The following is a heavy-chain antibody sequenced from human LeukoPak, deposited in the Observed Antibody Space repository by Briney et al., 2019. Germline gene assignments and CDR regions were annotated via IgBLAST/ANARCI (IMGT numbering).Heavy chain of an antibody. V-gene: IGHV3-30-3*01. CDR2: ISYDGSIK. CDR3: ARDRSRNYSCDY. J-gene: IGHJ4*02. CDR1: GFTFSSHA. Sequence: PGGSLRLSCAASGFTFSSHAMHWVRQAPGKGLEWVAFISYDGSIKYYADSVKGRFTISRDNSKNTLYLQMSSLRTEDTAVYYCARDRSRNYSCDYWGQGTLVSVSS. D-gene: IGHD2-2*01.